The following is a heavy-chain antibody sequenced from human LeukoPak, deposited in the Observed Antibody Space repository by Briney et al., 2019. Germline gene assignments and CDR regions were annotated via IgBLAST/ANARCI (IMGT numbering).Heavy chain of an antibody. J-gene: IGHJ4*02. CDR1: GYTVSSNY. D-gene: IGHD1-26*01. CDR2: IYSGGST. Sequence: GGSLRLSCAASGYTVSSNYMSWVRQAPGKGLEWVSVIYSGGSTYYADSVKGRFTISRDNSKNTLYLQMNSMRAEDTAVYYCARDNYDSWEYWGQGTLVTVSS. V-gene: IGHV3-66*02. CDR3: ARDNYDSWEY.